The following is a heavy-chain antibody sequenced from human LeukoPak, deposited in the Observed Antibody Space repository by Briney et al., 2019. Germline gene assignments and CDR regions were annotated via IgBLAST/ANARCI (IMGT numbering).Heavy chain of an antibody. CDR3: ARNRTPGIAADWFDP. D-gene: IGHD6-13*01. J-gene: IGHJ5*02. V-gene: IGHV4-34*01. CDR2: INHSGST. Sequence: KASETLSLTCAVYGGSFSGYYWSWIRQPPGKGLEWIGEINHSGSTNYNPSLKSRVTISVDTSKNQFSLKLSSVTAADTAVYYCARNRTPGIAADWFDPWGQGTLVTVSS. CDR1: GGSFSGYY.